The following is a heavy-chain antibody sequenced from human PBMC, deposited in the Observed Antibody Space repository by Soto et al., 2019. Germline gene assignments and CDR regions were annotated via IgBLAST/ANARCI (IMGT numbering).Heavy chain of an antibody. D-gene: IGHD3-22*01. CDR2: IYYSGST. CDR3: ARSIPGDDSSGGFDY. Sequence: SETLSLTCTVSGGSISSYYWSWIQQPPGKGLEWIGYIYYSGSTYYNPSLKSRVTISVDTSKNQFSLKLSSVTAADTAVYYCARSIPGDDSSGGFDYWGQGTLVTVSS. J-gene: IGHJ4*02. CDR1: GGSISSYY. V-gene: IGHV4-59*06.